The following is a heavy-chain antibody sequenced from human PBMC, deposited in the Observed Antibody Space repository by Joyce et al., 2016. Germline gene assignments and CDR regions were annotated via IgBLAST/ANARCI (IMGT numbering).Heavy chain of an antibody. D-gene: IGHD1-1*01. Sequence: QVQLIQSGAALKKPGSSVNVSCQASGGTFNTYSLSWLRQAPGQGLEWMGGVIPVCGTAEYAQRFKGRVTISADKSTNTVYMALTNLTSDDTGVYYCAKDPTTVRRAFDVWGQGTLVTVSS. CDR1: GGTFNTYS. J-gene: IGHJ3*01. CDR2: VIPVCGTA. CDR3: AKDPTTVRRAFDV. V-gene: IGHV1-69*06.